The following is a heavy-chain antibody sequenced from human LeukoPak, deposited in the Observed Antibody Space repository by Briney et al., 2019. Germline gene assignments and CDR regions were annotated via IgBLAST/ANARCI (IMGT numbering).Heavy chain of an antibody. CDR2: ISDSADST. J-gene: IGHJ4*02. CDR3: ARVPSGEYYFDY. V-gene: IGHV3-23*01. Sequence: PGGSLRLSRAASGFTFRSYAMGWVRQAPGKGVEWVSGISDSADSTYYADSVKGRFTISRDNSKNTLYLQMNSLRAEDTAVYYCARVPSGEYYFDYWGQGTLVTVSS. D-gene: IGHD1-1*01. CDR1: GFTFRSYA.